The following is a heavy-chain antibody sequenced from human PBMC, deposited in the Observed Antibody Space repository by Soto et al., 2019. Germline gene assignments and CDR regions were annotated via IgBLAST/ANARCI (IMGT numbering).Heavy chain of an antibody. D-gene: IGHD6-13*01. CDR3: ARGRQAAAAKNFDY. J-gene: IGHJ4*02. Sequence: QVQLQQWGAGLLKPSETLSLTCAVYGGSFSDYYWSWIRQPPGKGLEWIGEINHSGSTNYNPSLKSRVTISVDTSKNQFSLKLSSVTAADTAVYYCARGRQAAAAKNFDYWGQGTLVTVSS. V-gene: IGHV4-34*01. CDR2: INHSGST. CDR1: GGSFSDYY.